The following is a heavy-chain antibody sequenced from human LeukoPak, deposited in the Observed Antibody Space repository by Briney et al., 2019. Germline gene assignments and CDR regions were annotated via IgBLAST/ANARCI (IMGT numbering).Heavy chain of an antibody. D-gene: IGHD3-16*01. CDR1: GGSISRYY. CDR2: IYHSGST. V-gene: IGHV4-59*01. CDR3: ARDGVLGGLFVWDY. J-gene: IGHJ4*02. Sequence: SETLSLTCTVSGGSISRYYWSWIRQPPGKGLEWIGYIYHSGSTNYNPSLKSRVTISVDTSKNQFSLKLSSVTAADTAVYYCARDGVLGGLFVWDYRGQGTLVTVSS.